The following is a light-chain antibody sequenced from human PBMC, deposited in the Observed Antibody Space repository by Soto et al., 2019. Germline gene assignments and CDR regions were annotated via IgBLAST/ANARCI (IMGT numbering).Light chain of an antibody. Sequence: QSVLTQPASVSGSPGQSITISCTGTSSDIGAYNYVSWYQQHPGKAPRLMIYEVNNRPSGLSYRFSGSKSGNTASLTISGLQAEDEADYYCSSYTGTTTRVVFGGGTKVTVL. CDR2: EVN. V-gene: IGLV2-14*01. CDR3: SSYTGTTTRVV. J-gene: IGLJ2*01. CDR1: SSDIGAYNY.